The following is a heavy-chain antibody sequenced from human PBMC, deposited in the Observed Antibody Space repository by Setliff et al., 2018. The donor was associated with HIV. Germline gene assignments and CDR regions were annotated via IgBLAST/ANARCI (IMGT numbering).Heavy chain of an antibody. Sequence: PGGSLRLSCAASGFSFSHAWMSWVRQAPGKGLEWVGRTRTKAYGGTTEYAASVKGRFTISRDDSKSIAYLQMNSLKTEDTAVYYCTRDRYSSGWYGMDVWGQGTTVTVSS. D-gene: IGHD6-19*01. CDR1: GFSFSHAW. V-gene: IGHV3-15*01. CDR2: TRTKAYGGTT. CDR3: TRDRYSSGWYGMDV. J-gene: IGHJ6*02.